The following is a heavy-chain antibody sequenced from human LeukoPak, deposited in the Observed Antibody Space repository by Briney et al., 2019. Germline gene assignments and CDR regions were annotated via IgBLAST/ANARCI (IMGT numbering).Heavy chain of an antibody. J-gene: IGHJ5*02. CDR3: ARTRWGRTRRWFDP. V-gene: IGHV4-34*01. D-gene: IGHD3-16*01. CDR2: INHSGST. CDR1: GGSFSGYY. Sequence: SETLSLTCAVYGGSFSGYYWSWIRQPPGKGLEWIGEINHSGSTNYNPSLKSRVTISVDTSKNQFSLKLSSVTAADTAVYYCARTRWGRTRRWFDPWGQGTLVTVSS.